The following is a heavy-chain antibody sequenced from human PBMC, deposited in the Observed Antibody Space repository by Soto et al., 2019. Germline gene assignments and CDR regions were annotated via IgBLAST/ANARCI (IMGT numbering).Heavy chain of an antibody. V-gene: IGHV1-69*01. CDR3: ARRELSSDWRNIDY. D-gene: IGHD6-19*01. CDR2: IIPIFGTA. CDR1: GGTFSSYA. Sequence: QVQLVQSGAEVKKPGSSVKVSCKASGGTFSSYAISWVRQAPGQGLEWMGGIIPIFGTANYAQKCHGRVTITADEYTSTAYMELSSLRAEDTDVYYCARRELSSDWRNIDYWGQETLVTVSS. J-gene: IGHJ4*02.